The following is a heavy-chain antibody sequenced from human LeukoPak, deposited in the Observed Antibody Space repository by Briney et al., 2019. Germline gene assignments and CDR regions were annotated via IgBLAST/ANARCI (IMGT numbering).Heavy chain of an antibody. CDR3: ARDDIVVVPAEYYYYYYGMDV. D-gene: IGHD2-2*01. CDR1: GYTFTIYG. Sequence: GASVTVSFTASGYTFTIYGISWVRQAPGQGLEWMGWISAYNGNTNYAQKLQGRVTMTTDTSTSTAYMELRSLRSDDTAVYYCARDDIVVVPAEYYYYYYGMDVGGQGTTVTVSS. CDR2: ISAYNGNT. V-gene: IGHV1-18*01. J-gene: IGHJ6*02.